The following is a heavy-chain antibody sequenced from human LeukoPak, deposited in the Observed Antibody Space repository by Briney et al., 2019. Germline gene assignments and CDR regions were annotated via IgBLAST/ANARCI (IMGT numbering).Heavy chain of an antibody. CDR1: GFTFSSYA. CDR2: ICGSGGNT. Sequence: PGGSLRLSCAASGFTFSSYAMSWVRQAPGKGLEWVSAICGSGGNTYDADSVKGRFTISRDNSKNTLYLQMNSLRAEDTAVYYCAKGLAAAGTFDYWGQGTLVTVSS. J-gene: IGHJ4*02. D-gene: IGHD6-13*01. V-gene: IGHV3-23*01. CDR3: AKGLAAAGTFDY.